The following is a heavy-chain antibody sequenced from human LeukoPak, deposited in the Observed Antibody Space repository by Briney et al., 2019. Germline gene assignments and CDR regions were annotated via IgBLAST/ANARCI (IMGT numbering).Heavy chain of an antibody. CDR1: GGSFSGYY. J-gene: IGHJ5*02. V-gene: IGHV4-34*01. CDR3: ARAGSSSWYRYAWFDP. D-gene: IGHD6-13*01. CDR2: INHSGST. Sequence: SETLSLTCAVYGGSFSGYYWSWIRQPPGKGLEWIGEINHSGSTNYNPSLKSRFTISVDTSKNQFSLKLSSVTAADTAVYYCARAGSSSWYRYAWFDPWGQGTLVTVSS.